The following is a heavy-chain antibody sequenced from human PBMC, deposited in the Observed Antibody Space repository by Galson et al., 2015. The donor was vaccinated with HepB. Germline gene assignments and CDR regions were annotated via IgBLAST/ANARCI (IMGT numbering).Heavy chain of an antibody. D-gene: IGHD4-17*01. Sequence: SLRLSCAASGFTFSSYSMNWVRQAPGKGLEWVSSISSSSSYIYYADSVKGRFTISRDNAKNSLYLQMNSLRAEDTAVYYCARDGDSEAFDIWGQGTMVTVSS. CDR3: ARDGDSEAFDI. V-gene: IGHV3-21*01. J-gene: IGHJ3*02. CDR1: GFTFSSYS. CDR2: ISSSSSYI.